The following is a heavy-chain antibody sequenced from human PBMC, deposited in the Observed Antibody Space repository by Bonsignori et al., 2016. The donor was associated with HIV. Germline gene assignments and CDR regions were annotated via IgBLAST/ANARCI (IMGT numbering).Heavy chain of an antibody. V-gene: IGHV4-61*02. J-gene: IGHJ4*02. CDR1: GGSISSGSYY. D-gene: IGHD4-17*01. CDR2: IYTSGST. Sequence: SETLSLTCTVSGGSISSGSYYWSWIRQPAGKGLEWIGRIYTSGSTNYNPSLKSRVTISVDTSKNQFSLKLSSVTAADTAVYYCARWGDYSLFDYWGQGTLVTVSS. CDR3: ARWGDYSLFDY.